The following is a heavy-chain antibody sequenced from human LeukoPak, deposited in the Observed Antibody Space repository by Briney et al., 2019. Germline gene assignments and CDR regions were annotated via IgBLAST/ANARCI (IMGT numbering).Heavy chain of an antibody. CDR1: GGTFSGYA. J-gene: IGHJ6*04. CDR2: IIPSFGTA. Sequence: SVRVSCTASGGTFSGYAISWVRQAPGKGLEWMGGIIPSFGTANYAQTFQGRVTITADNSTSTAYMQLSSLRSEDTAVYYCARVDWNYDSKMDVWGKGTTVTVPS. D-gene: IGHD1-7*01. CDR3: ARVDWNYDSKMDV. V-gene: IGHV1-69*06.